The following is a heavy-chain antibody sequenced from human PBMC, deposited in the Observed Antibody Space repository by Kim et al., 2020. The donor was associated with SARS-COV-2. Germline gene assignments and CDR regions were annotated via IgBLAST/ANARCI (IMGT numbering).Heavy chain of an antibody. V-gene: IGHV3-74*01. CDR1: GFTFSNYW. CDR3: VRDLVGSDDL. CDR2: LNEDGSTT. J-gene: IGHJ5*02. Sequence: GGSLRLSCAASGFTFSNYWMHWVRQAPGKGPVWVSRLNEDGSTTNYADSVKGRFTISRDNTRNTLYLHMDSLRAEDTALYYCVRDLVGSDDLWGQGTLVT. D-gene: IGHD5-12*01.